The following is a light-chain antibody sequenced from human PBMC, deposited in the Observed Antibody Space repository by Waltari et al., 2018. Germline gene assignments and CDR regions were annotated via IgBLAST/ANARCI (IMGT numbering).Light chain of an antibody. CDR1: QGISSY. CDR2: AAT. J-gene: IGKJ4*01. V-gene: IGKV1-17*01. Sequence: DIQMPQSPSSLSASVGKTVTITCRASQGISSYLNWFQQKQGKAPKLLIYAATTLQSGGPSRFSGSGSGTEFTLTISSLQPEDLAAYYCLQHNSYPLTFGGGTKVEIK. CDR3: LQHNSYPLT.